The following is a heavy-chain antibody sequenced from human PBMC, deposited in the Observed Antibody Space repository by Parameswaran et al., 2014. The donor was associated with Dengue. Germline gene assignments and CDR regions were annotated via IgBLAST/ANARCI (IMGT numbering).Heavy chain of an antibody. J-gene: IGHJ5*02. V-gene: IGHV3-21*01. CDR3: ARVLLGWFDP. CDR2: ISSSSSYI. Sequence: WIRQPPGKGLEWVSSISSSSSYIYYADSVKGRFTISRDNAKNSLYLQMNSLRAEDTAVYYCARVLLGWFDPWGQGTLVTVSS. D-gene: IGHD7-27*01.